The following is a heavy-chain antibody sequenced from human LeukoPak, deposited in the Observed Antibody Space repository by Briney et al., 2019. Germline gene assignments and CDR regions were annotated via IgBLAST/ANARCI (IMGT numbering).Heavy chain of an antibody. CDR3: ARGPYSYDSSGAFDI. Sequence: SETLSLTCTVSGDSISSGDYYWVWLRQPAGKGLDWIVRISSSGTTNYNPSLKSRVTISVDTSTNQFSLKLSSVTAEDTAVYFCARGPYSYDSSGAFDIWGQGTMVTVSS. D-gene: IGHD3-22*01. J-gene: IGHJ3*02. CDR1: GDSISSGDYY. V-gene: IGHV4-61*02. CDR2: ISSSGTT.